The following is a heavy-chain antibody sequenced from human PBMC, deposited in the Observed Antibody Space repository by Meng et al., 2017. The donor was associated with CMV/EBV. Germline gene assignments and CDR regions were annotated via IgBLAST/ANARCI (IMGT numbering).Heavy chain of an antibody. V-gene: IGHV1-69*05. CDR3: AWGGVVPAANYFDY. D-gene: IGHD2-2*01. J-gene: IGHJ4*02. CDR1: GGTFSSYA. Sequence: SVKVSCKASGGTFSSYAISWVRQAPGQGLEWMGGIIPIFGTANYAQKFQGRVTITTDESTSTAYMELSSLRSEDTAVYYCAWGGVVPAANYFDYWGQGTLVTVSS. CDR2: IIPIFGTA.